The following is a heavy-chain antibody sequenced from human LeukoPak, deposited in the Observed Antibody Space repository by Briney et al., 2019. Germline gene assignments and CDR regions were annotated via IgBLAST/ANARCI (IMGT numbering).Heavy chain of an antibody. CDR3: ASKYCSGGNCDFPLLDY. CDR2: INPDNGAT. J-gene: IGHJ4*02. CDR1: GYTLSAYY. V-gene: IGHV1-2*06. D-gene: IGHD2-15*01. Sequence: ATVKVSCKASGYTLSAYYMHWVRQAPGQRLEWMGRINPDNGATNYAQKFQGRVTMTRDTSINTAYMELSRLRSDDTAVYYCASKYCSGGNCDFPLLDYWGQGTLVTVSS.